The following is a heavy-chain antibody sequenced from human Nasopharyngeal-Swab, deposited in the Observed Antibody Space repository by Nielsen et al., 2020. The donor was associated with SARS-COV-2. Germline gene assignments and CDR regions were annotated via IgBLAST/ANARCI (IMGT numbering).Heavy chain of an antibody. V-gene: IGHV4-39*07. CDR3: ARESSVAGLTPLDY. CDR2: IYYSGCT. Sequence: SETLSLTCTVSGGSISSSSYYWGWIRQPPGKGLEWIGSIYYSGCTYYNPSLKSRVTISVDTSKNQFSLKLSSVTAADTAVYYCARESSVAGLTPLDYWGQGTLVTVSS. J-gene: IGHJ4*02. CDR1: GGSISSSSYY. D-gene: IGHD6-19*01.